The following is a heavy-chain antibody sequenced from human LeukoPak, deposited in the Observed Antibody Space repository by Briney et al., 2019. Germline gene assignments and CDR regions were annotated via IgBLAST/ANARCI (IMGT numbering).Heavy chain of an antibody. CDR2: VYMGGTT. D-gene: IGHD1-1*01. CDR3: ARGLLRDGNTYTYSFAY. V-gene: IGHV3-66*01. J-gene: IGHJ4*02. CDR1: RFTVSTNY. Sequence: GGSLRLSCAPSRFTVSTNYMNWVRQAPGKGLEWVSLVYMGGTTYYADSVKGRFTISRDSTKNTIYLQMNNLRAEDTAVYYCARGLLRDGNTYTYSFAYWGQGALVTFSS.